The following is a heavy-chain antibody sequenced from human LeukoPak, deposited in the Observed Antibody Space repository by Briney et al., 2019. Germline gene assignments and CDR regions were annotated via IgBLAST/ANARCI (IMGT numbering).Heavy chain of an antibody. D-gene: IGHD3-10*01. Sequence: GGSLRLSCAASGFTFSSYAMSWVRQAPGKGLEWVSAISGSGGSTYYADSVKGRFTISRDNSKNTLYLQMNSLRAEDTAVYYCAKSPKLWFGELSYFDYWGQGTLVTVSS. J-gene: IGHJ4*02. V-gene: IGHV3-23*01. CDR1: GFTFSSYA. CDR2: ISGSGGST. CDR3: AKSPKLWFGELSYFDY.